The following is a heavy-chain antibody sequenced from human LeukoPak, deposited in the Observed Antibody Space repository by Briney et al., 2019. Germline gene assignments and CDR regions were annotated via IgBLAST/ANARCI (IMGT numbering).Heavy chain of an antibody. CDR2: INGSGGST. V-gene: IGHV3-23*01. CDR1: GYTFSSYD. Sequence: GGSLRLSCAASGYTFSSYDMSWVRQAPGKGLEWVSDINGSGGSTYYADSVKGRFTITRDNSKNTLYMQMNSLRAEDTAVYYCAKDAGGGSYRQAFSYYWGQGALVTVSS. CDR3: AKDAGGGSYRQAFSYY. J-gene: IGHJ4*02. D-gene: IGHD1-26*01.